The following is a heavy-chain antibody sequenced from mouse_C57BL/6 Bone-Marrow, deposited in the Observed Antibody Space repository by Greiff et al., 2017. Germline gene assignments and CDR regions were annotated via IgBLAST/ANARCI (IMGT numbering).Heavy chain of an antibody. CDR3: TRRRGVYCGSSYYAMDD. D-gene: IGHD1-1*01. CDR2: IDPETGGT. J-gene: IGHJ4*01. V-gene: IGHV1-15*01. Sequence: QVQLQQSGAELVRPGASVTLSCKASGYTFTDYEMHWVKQTPVHGLEWIGAIDPETGGTAYNQKFKGKAILTADKSSSTAYMELRSLTSEDSAVYCCTRRRGVYCGSSYYAMDDWGQGTSVTVSS. CDR1: GYTFTDYE.